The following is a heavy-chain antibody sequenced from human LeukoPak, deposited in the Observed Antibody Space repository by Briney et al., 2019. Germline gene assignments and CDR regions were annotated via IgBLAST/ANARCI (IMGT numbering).Heavy chain of an antibody. CDR2: IYPDDSDT. D-gene: IGHD5-24*01. Sequence: ESLKISCKVSGYSFTSYWIGWVRQMPGKGLEWMGIIYPDDSDTRYSPSFQGQVTISADKSISTAYLQWSSLEASDTAIYYCASYTNGYYYFDFWGQGTLVTVSS. CDR3: ASYTNGYYYFDF. J-gene: IGHJ4*02. CDR1: GYSFTSYW. V-gene: IGHV5-51*01.